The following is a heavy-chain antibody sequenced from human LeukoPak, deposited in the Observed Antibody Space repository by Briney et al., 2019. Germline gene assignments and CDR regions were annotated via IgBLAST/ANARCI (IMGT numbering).Heavy chain of an antibody. D-gene: IGHD4-11*01. CDR2: VNSGGSGT. Sequence: GGSLRLSCAASGFTFSGYWMHWVRQAPGKGLVWVSRVNSGGSGTSYADSVKGRFTISRGNAKNTLYLQMDSLTAEDTAVYYCARGQFYGMDVWGQGTTVTVSS. J-gene: IGHJ6*02. CDR3: ARGQFYGMDV. CDR1: GFTFSGYW. V-gene: IGHV3-74*01.